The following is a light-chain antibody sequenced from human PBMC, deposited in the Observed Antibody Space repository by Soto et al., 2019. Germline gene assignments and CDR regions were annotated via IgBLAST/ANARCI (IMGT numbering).Light chain of an antibody. V-gene: IGKV1-39*01. CDR1: QGVDSD. CDR3: QQSYSTLVLT. CDR2: GAS. Sequence: IQMTQSPSSLSASVGDRVTITCRASQGVDSDLSWYQQKPGKAPKLLIYGASNLHSEVPSRFIGRGSGTLFHLTISSLQSEDVATYYCQQSYSTLVLTFGGGTKVELK. J-gene: IGKJ4*01.